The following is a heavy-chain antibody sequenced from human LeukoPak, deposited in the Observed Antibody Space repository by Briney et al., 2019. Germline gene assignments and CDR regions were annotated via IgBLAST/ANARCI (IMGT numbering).Heavy chain of an antibody. CDR2: ISDSGST. J-gene: IGHJ4*02. V-gene: IGHV4-59*01. D-gene: IGHD2-15*01. CDR1: GGSISSYY. CDR3: ARKISYISVFDY. Sequence: SETLSLTCTVSGGSISSYYWSWIRQPAGQGLEWIGYISDSGSTNYNPFLKSRVTISGDTPGNQVSLKLSSVTAADTAVYYCARKISYISVFDYWGQGTLVTVSS.